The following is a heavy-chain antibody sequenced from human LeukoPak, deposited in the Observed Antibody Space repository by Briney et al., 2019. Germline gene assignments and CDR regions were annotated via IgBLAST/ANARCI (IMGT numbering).Heavy chain of an antibody. D-gene: IGHD3-22*01. V-gene: IGHV3-48*01. Sequence: GGSLRLSCAVSGFIFSNYNMNWVRQAPGKGLEWVSYIGSSSSTIYYADSVKGRFTISRDNSKNALYLQMNSLRAEDTAVYYCARGPGSGYYLTAFDIWGQGTMVTVSS. CDR2: IGSSSSTI. J-gene: IGHJ3*02. CDR1: GFIFSNYN. CDR3: ARGPGSGYYLTAFDI.